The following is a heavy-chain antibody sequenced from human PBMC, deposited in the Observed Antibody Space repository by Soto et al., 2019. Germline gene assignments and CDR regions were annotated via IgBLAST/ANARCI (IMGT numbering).Heavy chain of an antibody. Sequence: QVQLVESGGGVVQPGRSLRLSCAASGFTFSSYAMHWVRQAPGKGLEWVAVISYDGSNKYYADSVKGRFTISRDNSENTLYLQMNSLRAEDTAVYYCARENSSGWYGAVDYWGQGTLVTVSS. CDR2: ISYDGSNK. CDR3: ARENSSGWYGAVDY. CDR1: GFTFSSYA. J-gene: IGHJ4*02. V-gene: IGHV3-30-3*01. D-gene: IGHD6-19*01.